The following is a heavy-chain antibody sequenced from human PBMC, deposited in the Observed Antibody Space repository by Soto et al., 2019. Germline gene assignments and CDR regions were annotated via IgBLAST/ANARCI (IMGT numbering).Heavy chain of an antibody. Sequence: GGSLRLSCVASGFTFSSYSMNWVRQAPGKGLEWVSSISSSSSYIYYADSVKGRFTISRDNAKNSLYLQMNSLRAEDTAVYYCARVPYCSGGSCDSDAFDIWGQGTMVTVSS. CDR2: ISSSSSYI. CDR1: GFTFSSYS. J-gene: IGHJ3*02. V-gene: IGHV3-21*01. D-gene: IGHD2-15*01. CDR3: ARVPYCSGGSCDSDAFDI.